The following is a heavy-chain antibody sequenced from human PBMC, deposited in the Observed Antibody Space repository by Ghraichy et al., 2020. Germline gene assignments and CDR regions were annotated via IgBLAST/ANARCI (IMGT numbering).Heavy chain of an antibody. V-gene: IGHV1-3*01. J-gene: IGHJ6*02. Sequence: ASVKVSCKASGYTLTSYAMHWVRQAPGQRLEWMGWINAGNGNTKYSQKFQGRVTITRDTSASTAYMELSSLRSEDTDVYYCASYCSSTSCWDSYYYGMDVWGQGTTVTVSS. D-gene: IGHD2-2*01. CDR1: GYTLTSYA. CDR2: INAGNGNT. CDR3: ASYCSSTSCWDSYYYGMDV.